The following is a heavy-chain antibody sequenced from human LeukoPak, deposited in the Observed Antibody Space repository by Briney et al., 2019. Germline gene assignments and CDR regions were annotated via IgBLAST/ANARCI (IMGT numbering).Heavy chain of an antibody. Sequence: PGGSLRLSCAASGFTFSSYWMTWVRQAPGKGLEWVANIKEDGSEKHYVDFVRGRFTISRDNAKNSLYLQMNSLRVEDTAVYYCARGYGSKDYWGQGTLVTVSS. CDR3: ARGYGSKDY. V-gene: IGHV3-7*03. CDR1: GFTFSSYW. D-gene: IGHD5-18*01. CDR2: IKEDGSEK. J-gene: IGHJ4*02.